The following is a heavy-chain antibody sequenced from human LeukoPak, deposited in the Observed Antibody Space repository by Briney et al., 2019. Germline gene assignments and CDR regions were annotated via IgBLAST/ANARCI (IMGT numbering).Heavy chain of an antibody. CDR2: IIPIFGTA. Sequence: SVKVSCKASGGTFSSYAISWVRQAPGQGLEWMGGIIPIFGTANYAQKFQGRVTITTDESTSTAYMELSSLRSEDTAVYYCAALAHYYGSGPRDYYYYYMDVWGKGTTVTVSS. CDR1: GGTFSSYA. V-gene: IGHV1-69*05. CDR3: AALAHYYGSGPRDYYYYYMDV. J-gene: IGHJ6*03. D-gene: IGHD3-10*01.